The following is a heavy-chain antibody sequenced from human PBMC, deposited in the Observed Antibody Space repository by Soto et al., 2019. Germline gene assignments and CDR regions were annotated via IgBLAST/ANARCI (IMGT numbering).Heavy chain of an antibody. CDR3: ARDPSPDSSGWYYFDY. V-gene: IGHV3-48*02. CDR1: GFTFKTYN. CDR2: IGTSGTPV. J-gene: IGHJ4*02. Sequence: EAQLEESGGALVQPGGSLRLSCAASGFTFKTYNMNWVRQAPGKGLEWVSYIGTSGTPVYYADSVKGRFTISRDNAKNSLFLQMHSLRDEDTALYFCARDPSPDSSGWYYFDYWGQGTLVTVSS. D-gene: IGHD6-19*01.